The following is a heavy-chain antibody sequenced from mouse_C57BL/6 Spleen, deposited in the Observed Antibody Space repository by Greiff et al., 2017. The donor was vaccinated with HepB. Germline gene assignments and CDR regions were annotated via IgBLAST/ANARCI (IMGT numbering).Heavy chain of an antibody. CDR2: IRNKANGYTT. CDR3: ARYYYYGYAYYAMDY. V-gene: IGHV7-3*01. Sequence: EVNVVESGGGLVQPGGSLSLSCAASGFTFTDYYMSWVRQPPGKALEWLGFIRNKANGYTTDYSASVKGRFTISRDNSQSILYLHMNSLRADGSATYYCARYYYYGYAYYAMDYWGQGTSVTVSS. D-gene: IGHD2-2*01. J-gene: IGHJ4*01. CDR1: GFTFTDYY.